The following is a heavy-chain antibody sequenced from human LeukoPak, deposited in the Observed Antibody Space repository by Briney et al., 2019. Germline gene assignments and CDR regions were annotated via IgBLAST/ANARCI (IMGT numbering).Heavy chain of an antibody. CDR3: ARESRDIVVVVAATGYYYGMDV. CDR2: MYPGGGST. V-gene: IGHV1-46*01. CDR1: GYTFTSHY. Sequence: ASVKVSCKASGYTFTSHYMHWVRQAPGQGLEWMGIMYPGGGSTSYAQMFQGRITMTRDTSTSTVYMELSSLRSEDTAVYYCARESRDIVVVVAATGYYYGMDVWGQGTTVTVSS. J-gene: IGHJ6*02. D-gene: IGHD2-15*01.